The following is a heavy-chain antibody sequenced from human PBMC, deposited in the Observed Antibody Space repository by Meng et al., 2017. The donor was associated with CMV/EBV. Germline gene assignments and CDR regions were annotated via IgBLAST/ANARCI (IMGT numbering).Heavy chain of an antibody. CDR2: INHSGST. D-gene: IGHD1-26*01. Sequence: QVQIPQWGAGLLNPSETLSLTCAVYGGSFSGYYWSWIRQPPGKGLEWIGEINHSGSTNYNPSLKSRVTISVDTSKNQFSLKLSSVTAADTAVYYCARGVGGWFDPWGQGTLVTVSS. J-gene: IGHJ5*02. CDR3: ARGVGGWFDP. CDR1: GGSFSGYY. V-gene: IGHV4-34*01.